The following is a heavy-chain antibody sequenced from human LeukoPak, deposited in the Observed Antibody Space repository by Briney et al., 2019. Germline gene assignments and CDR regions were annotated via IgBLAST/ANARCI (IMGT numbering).Heavy chain of an antibody. D-gene: IGHD4-23*01. V-gene: IGHV4-34*01. Sequence: PSETLSLTCAVYGGSFSGYYWSWLRQTPGKGLEWIGEMNHSGSTNYNPSLKSRVTISVDTSKNQFSLKLSSVPAADTAVYYCARIRLRWKGIRDAFDIWGQGTMVTVSS. CDR3: ARIRLRWKGIRDAFDI. J-gene: IGHJ3*02. CDR2: MNHSGST. CDR1: GGSFSGYY.